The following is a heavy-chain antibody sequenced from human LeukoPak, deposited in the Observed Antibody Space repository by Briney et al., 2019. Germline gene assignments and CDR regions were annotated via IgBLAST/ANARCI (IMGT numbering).Heavy chain of an antibody. Sequence: SETLSLTCTVSGGSISSGSYYWSWIRQPAGKGLEWIGRIYTSGSTNYNPSLKSRVTISVDTSKNQFSLKLSSVTAADTAVYYCARDRGTTHWFDPWGQGTLVTVSS. CDR2: IYTSGST. J-gene: IGHJ5*02. CDR1: GGSISSGSYY. CDR3: ARDRGTTHWFDP. V-gene: IGHV4-61*02. D-gene: IGHD4-17*01.